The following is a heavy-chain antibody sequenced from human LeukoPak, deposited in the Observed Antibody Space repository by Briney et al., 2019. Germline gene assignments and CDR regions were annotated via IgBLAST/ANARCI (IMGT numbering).Heavy chain of an antibody. CDR2: ISWNSGSI. CDR1: GFTFDDYA. Sequence: GGSLRLSCAASGFTFDDYAMHCVRQAPGKGLEWVSGISWNSGSIGYADSVKGRFTISRDNAKNSLYLQMNSLRAEDTALYYCAKDTLPGTAMVDYWGQGTLVTVSS. J-gene: IGHJ4*02. CDR3: AKDTLPGTAMVDY. V-gene: IGHV3-9*01. D-gene: IGHD5-18*01.